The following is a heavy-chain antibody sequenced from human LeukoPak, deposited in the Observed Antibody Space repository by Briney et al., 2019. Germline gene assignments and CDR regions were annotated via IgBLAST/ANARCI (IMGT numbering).Heavy chain of an antibody. J-gene: IGHJ5*02. CDR1: GDRFNTFG. D-gene: IGHD5/OR15-5a*01. CDR2: ISGYNGNT. CDR3: ARKIAPGGTGMGCLYA. Sequence: ASVTVSFTASGDRFNTFGISWVRQVPGQGLEWMGWISGYNGNTKYAKKFLGRATLTTDTSSSTAYLELRSLRSDDTAVYYCARKIAPGGTGMGCLYAWGQGTLVLVSS. V-gene: IGHV1-18*01.